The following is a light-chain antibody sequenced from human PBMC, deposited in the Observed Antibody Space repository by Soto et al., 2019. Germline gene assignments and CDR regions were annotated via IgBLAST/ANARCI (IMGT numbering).Light chain of an antibody. CDR1: SSNIGSNT. Sequence: QSVLTQPPSASGTPGQRVTMSCSGGSSNIGSNTVSWYQHLPGTAPQLLIYSDTQLASGVADRFSGSKSGTSASLAISGLQSDDEADYYCAAWDDRLNGALFGTGTKLTVL. V-gene: IGLV1-44*01. CDR2: SDT. J-gene: IGLJ1*01. CDR3: AAWDDRLNGAL.